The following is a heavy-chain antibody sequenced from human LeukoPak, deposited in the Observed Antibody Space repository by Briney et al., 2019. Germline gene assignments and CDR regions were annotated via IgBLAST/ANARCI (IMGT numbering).Heavy chain of an antibody. J-gene: IGHJ4*02. Sequence: PGGSLRLSCAASGFTFSTYDMNWVRQAPGKGLEWVSYISSSGSTIYYADSVKGRFTISRDNAKNSLYLQMNSLRVEDTAVYYCARAPTFSGWFDYWGQGTPVTVSS. V-gene: IGHV3-48*03. CDR2: ISSSGSTI. CDR1: GFTFSTYD. D-gene: IGHD6-19*01. CDR3: ARAPTFSGWFDY.